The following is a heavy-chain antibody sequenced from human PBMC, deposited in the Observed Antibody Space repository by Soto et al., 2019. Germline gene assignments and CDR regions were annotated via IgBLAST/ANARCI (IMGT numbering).Heavy chain of an antibody. CDR1: GFTFSTYW. Sequence: EVQLVESGGGLVQPGGSLRLSCAASGFTFSTYWMHWVRQAPGKGLVWVSRINSDGSSATYADSVKGRFTVSRDNAKNTLYLQMNSLRAEVTAVYYCASDILAAGFDYGGQGTLVTVSS. V-gene: IGHV3-74*01. J-gene: IGHJ4*02. CDR3: ASDILAAGFDY. D-gene: IGHD6-13*01. CDR2: INSDGSSA.